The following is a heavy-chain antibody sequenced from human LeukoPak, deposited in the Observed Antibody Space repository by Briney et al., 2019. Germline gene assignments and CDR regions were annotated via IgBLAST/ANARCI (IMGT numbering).Heavy chain of an antibody. D-gene: IGHD6-19*01. V-gene: IGHV3-30-3*01. CDR2: ISYDGSNE. CDR3: ARYTSGHYSDY. Sequence: PGRSLGLSCAASGFTFSNYAMHWVRQAPGNGLEWVAVISYDGSNEYYADSVKGRFTISRDSSKNTLYLQMNSLRAEDTAVYYCARYTSGHYSDYWGQGTLVTVSS. CDR1: GFTFSNYA. J-gene: IGHJ4*02.